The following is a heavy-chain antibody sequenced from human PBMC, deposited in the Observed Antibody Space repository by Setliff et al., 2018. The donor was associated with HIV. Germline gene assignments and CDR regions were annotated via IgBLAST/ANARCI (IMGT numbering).Heavy chain of an antibody. Sequence: ASVKVSCKASGYSFARYGLSWVRQAPGQGLEWMGWISGFNGNTKYAQSFQDRVAMTTETATSTAYMERRSLRSDDTAVYFCARVPYRSAWFSGGHDAFDIWGQGTMVTVSS. CDR1: GYSFARYG. CDR3: ARVPYRSAWFSGGHDAFDI. D-gene: IGHD6-19*01. CDR2: ISGFNGNT. V-gene: IGHV1-18*01. J-gene: IGHJ3*02.